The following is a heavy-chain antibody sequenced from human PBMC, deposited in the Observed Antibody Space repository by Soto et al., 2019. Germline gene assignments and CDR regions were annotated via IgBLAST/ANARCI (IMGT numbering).Heavy chain of an antibody. CDR1: GFTFSTSG. CDR2: ISHDGNVT. D-gene: IGHD6-13*01. V-gene: IGHV3-30*18. Sequence: GGSLRLSCATSGFTFSTSGMHWVRQAPGKGLEWVAMISHDGNVTYYTDSVQGRFTISRDTPKNTLYLHMNSLRDEDTAIYYCAKDWGYSGWYNWFDPWGQGTRVTVSS. J-gene: IGHJ5*02. CDR3: AKDWGYSGWYNWFDP.